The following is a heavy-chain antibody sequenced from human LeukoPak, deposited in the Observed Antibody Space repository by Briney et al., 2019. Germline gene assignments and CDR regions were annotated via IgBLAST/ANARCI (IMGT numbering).Heavy chain of an antibody. CDR2: MNPNSGNT. V-gene: IGHV1-8*01. CDR3: ARESGTTRYYYHYYGMDV. CDR1: GYTFTSYD. J-gene: IGHJ6*02. D-gene: IGHD1-1*01. Sequence: ASVKVSCKASGYTFTSYDINWVRQATGQGLEWMGWMNPNSGNTGYAQKFQGRVTMTRNTSISTAYMELSSPRSEDTAVYYCARESGTTRYYYHYYGMDVWGQGTTVTVSS.